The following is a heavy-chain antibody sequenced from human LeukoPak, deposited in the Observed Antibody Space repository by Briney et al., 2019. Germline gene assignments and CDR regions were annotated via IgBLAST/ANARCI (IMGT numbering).Heavy chain of an antibody. D-gene: IGHD1-7*01. V-gene: IGHV4-4*07. Sequence: SETLSLTCTVSGGSISGYYWNWIRQPAGKGLEWIGRIFTSGSDPNPSLKSRVTMSIDTSKNQFSLRLSSVTAADTAVYYCVANFDGRFDYWGQGTLVTVSS. CDR2: IFTSGS. CDR1: GGSISGYY. J-gene: IGHJ4*02. CDR3: VANFDGRFDY.